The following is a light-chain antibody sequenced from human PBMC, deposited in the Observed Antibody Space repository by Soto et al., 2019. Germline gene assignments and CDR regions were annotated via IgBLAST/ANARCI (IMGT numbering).Light chain of an antibody. J-gene: IGKJ4*01. CDR2: DAS. Sequence: EIVLTQSPATLSLSPGERATLSCRASQSVSSYLAWYQQKPGQAPRLLIYDASNRATGISARFSGSGSQTDFTLTISSLEPEDFAVYYCQQRSNLPLNVGGETNVAIK. V-gene: IGKV3-11*01. CDR1: QSVSSY. CDR3: QQRSNLPLN.